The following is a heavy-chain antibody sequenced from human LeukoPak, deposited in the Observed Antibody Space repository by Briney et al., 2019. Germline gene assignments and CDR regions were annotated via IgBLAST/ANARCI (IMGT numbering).Heavy chain of an antibody. CDR1: GFTFSSYA. Sequence: GGSLRLSCAASGFTFSSYAMSWVRQAPGKGLEWVSAISGSGGSTYYADSVRGRFTISRDNSKNTLYLQMNSLRAEDTAVHYCAKKIFGVARNYFDYWGQGTLVTVSS. CDR2: ISGSGGST. D-gene: IGHD3-3*01. CDR3: AKKIFGVARNYFDY. V-gene: IGHV3-23*01. J-gene: IGHJ4*02.